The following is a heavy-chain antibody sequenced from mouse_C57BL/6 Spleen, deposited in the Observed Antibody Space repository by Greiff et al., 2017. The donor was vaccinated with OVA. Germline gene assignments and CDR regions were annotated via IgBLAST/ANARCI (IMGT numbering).Heavy chain of an antibody. CDR3: AREESGTWAY. J-gene: IGHJ3*01. Sequence: EVQLVESGGDLVKPGGSLKLSCAASGFTFSSYGMSWVRQTPDKRLEWVATISSGGSYTYYPDSVKGRFTISRDNAKNTLYLQMSSLKSEDTAMYYCAREESGTWAYWGQGTLVTVSA. CDR2: ISSGGSYT. V-gene: IGHV5-6*01. D-gene: IGHD4-1*01. CDR1: GFTFSSYG.